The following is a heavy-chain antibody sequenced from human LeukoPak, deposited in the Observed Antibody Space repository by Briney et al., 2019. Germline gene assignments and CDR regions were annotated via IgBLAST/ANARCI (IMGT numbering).Heavy chain of an antibody. J-gene: IGHJ5*02. V-gene: IGHV4-4*07. CDR2: IYASGST. CDR3: ARGYYDSNAYFYWFDP. Sequence: SETLSLTCTVSGGSISSYSWSWIRQPAGKGLEWIGRIYASGSTNYNPSLKSRVTMSVDTSKNQFSLRLTSVTAADTAVYYCARGYYDSNAYFYWFDPWGQGTLVTVSS. CDR1: GGSISSYS. D-gene: IGHD3-22*01.